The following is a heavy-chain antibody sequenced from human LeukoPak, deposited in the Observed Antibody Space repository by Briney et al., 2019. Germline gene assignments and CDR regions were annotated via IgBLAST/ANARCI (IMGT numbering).Heavy chain of an antibody. D-gene: IGHD5-24*01. CDR2: ISWDGGST. CDR3: AKDIGDGYNSRYYYYMDV. CDR1: GFTFDDYA. Sequence: GGSLRLSCVASGFTFDDYAMHWVRQAPGKGLEWVSLISWDGGSTYYADSVKGRFTISRDNSKNSLYLQMNSLRAEDTALYYCAKDIGDGYNSRYYYYMDVWGKGTTVTVSS. V-gene: IGHV3-43D*03. J-gene: IGHJ6*03.